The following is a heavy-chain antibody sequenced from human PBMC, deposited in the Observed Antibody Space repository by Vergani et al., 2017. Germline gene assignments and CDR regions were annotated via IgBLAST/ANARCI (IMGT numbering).Heavy chain of an antibody. Sequence: QITLKESGPTLVKPTQTLTLTCTFSGFSLSTSGVGVGWIRQPPGKAMEWLALIYLDDDKRYSPSLKSRLTITKDTSKNQVVLTMTNMDPVDTATYYGAHRPPNYDFWSGHNWFDPWGQGTLVTVSS. D-gene: IGHD3-3*01. CDR3: AHRPPNYDFWSGHNWFDP. CDR2: IYLDDDK. CDR1: GFSLSTSGVG. J-gene: IGHJ5*02. V-gene: IGHV2-5*02.